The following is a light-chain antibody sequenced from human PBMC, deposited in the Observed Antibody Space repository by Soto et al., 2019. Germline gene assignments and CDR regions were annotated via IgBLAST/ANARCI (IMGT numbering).Light chain of an antibody. CDR2: DNN. Sequence: QSVLTQPPSASGTPGQRVTISCSGSSSNIGSNYVYWYQQLPGTAPKFLIYDNNKRSSGIPDRFSGSKFGTSATLDIIGLQTGDEADYYCGTWDSRLRVGVFGGGTKLTVL. CDR3: GTWDSRLRVGV. CDR1: SSNIGSNY. V-gene: IGLV1-51*01. J-gene: IGLJ3*02.